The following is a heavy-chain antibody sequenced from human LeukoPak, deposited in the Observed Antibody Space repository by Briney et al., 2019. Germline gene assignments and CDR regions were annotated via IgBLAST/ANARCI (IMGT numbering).Heavy chain of an antibody. V-gene: IGHV3-11*01. J-gene: IGHJ5*02. CDR1: GFTFSDYY. CDR2: IDPGSGVI. CDR3: ARWRRGRYNWFDP. D-gene: IGHD1-26*01. Sequence: PGGSLRLSCAASGFTFSDYYMSWIRQAPGKGLEWVSSIDPGSGVIYYGDSVKGRFTISRDNAKTSLDLQMNSLRVEDTAVYYCARWRRGRYNWFDPWGQGTLVAVST.